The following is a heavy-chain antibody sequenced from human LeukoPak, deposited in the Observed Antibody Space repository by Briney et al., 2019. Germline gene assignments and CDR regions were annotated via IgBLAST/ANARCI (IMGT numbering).Heavy chain of an antibody. CDR3: ARDYSPPNYFDY. CDR2: ISYDGSNK. Sequence: QAGGSLRLSCAASGSTFSSYGMHWVRQAPGKGLEWVAVISYDGSNKYYADSVKGRFTISGDNSKNTLYLQMNSLRAEDTAVYYCARDYSPPNYFDYWGQGTLVTVSS. D-gene: IGHD2-21*01. J-gene: IGHJ4*02. V-gene: IGHV3-30*03. CDR1: GSTFSSYG.